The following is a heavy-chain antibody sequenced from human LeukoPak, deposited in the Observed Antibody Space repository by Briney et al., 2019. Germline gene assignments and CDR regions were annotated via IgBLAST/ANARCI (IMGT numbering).Heavy chain of an antibody. CDR2: SHYSGSN. D-gene: IGHD3-22*01. CDR1: GGSISSGAYY. CDR3: ARLSRYYDRSGYFFDDY. V-gene: IGHV4-39*01. J-gene: IGHJ4*02. Sequence: PSETLSLTCTVSGGSISSGAYYWGWIRQPPGKGLEWIGSSHYSGSNYYNPSLKSRVTISVDTSKNQFSLSLSSVTAADTAVYYCARLSRYYDRSGYFFDDYWGQGTLATVSS.